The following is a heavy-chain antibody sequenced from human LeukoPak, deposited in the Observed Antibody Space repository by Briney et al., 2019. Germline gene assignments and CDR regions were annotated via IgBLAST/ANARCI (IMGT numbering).Heavy chain of an antibody. V-gene: IGHV3-53*01. CDR1: GFTVSSNY. J-gene: IGHJ4*02. D-gene: IGHD3-22*01. CDR3: ARLDDMAFDY. CDR2: IYSGGST. Sequence: GGSLRFSCAASGFTVSSNYMSWVRQAPGEGLEWVSVIYSGGSTYYADSVKGRFTISRDNSKNTLYLQMNSLRAEDTAVYYCARLDDMAFDYWGQGTLVTVSS.